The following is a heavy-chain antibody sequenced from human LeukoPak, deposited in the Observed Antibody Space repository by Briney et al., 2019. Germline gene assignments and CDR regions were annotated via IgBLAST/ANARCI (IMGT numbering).Heavy chain of an antibody. CDR3: ARAQGSLSGSYWNY. CDR2: INPNSGGT. V-gene: IGHV1-2*02. D-gene: IGHD1-26*01. J-gene: IGHJ4*02. CDR1: GYTFTGYY. Sequence: GASVKVSCKASGYTFTGYYMHWVRQAPGQGLEWMGWINPNSGGTNYAQKFQGRVTMTRDTSTSTVYMELSSLRSEDTAVYYCARAQGSLSGSYWNYWGQGTLVTVSS.